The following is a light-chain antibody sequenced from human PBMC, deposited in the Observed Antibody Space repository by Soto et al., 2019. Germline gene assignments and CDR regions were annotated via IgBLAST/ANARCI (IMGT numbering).Light chain of an antibody. V-gene: IGKV3-20*01. CDR2: GAS. CDR1: QSVSSNY. J-gene: IGKJ5*01. Sequence: EIVLTQSPGTLSLSPGERVTLSCRASQSVSSNYLAWYQQKPGQAPRLLIYGASSRATGIPDRFSGSGSGTDFHLTISRLEPEDFAVYYCQQYGNSPITFGQGTRLEIK. CDR3: QQYGNSPIT.